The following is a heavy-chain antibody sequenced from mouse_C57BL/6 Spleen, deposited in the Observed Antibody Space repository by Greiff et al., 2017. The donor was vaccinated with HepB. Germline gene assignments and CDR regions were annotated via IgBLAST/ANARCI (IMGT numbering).Heavy chain of an antibody. V-gene: IGHV5-4*03. Sequence: EVKVEESGGGLVKPGGSLKLSCAASGFTFSSYAMSWVRQTPEKRLEWVATISDGGSYTYYPDNVKGRFTISRDNAKNNLYLQMSHLKSEDTAMYYCARASGSSFPWFAYWGQGTLVTVSA. D-gene: IGHD1-1*01. CDR1: GFTFSSYA. CDR2: ISDGGSYT. CDR3: ARASGSSFPWFAY. J-gene: IGHJ3*01.